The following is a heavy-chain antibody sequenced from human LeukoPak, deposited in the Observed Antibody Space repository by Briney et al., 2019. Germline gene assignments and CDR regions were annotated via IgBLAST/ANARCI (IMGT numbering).Heavy chain of an antibody. Sequence: SVKVSCKASGGTFSSYAISWVRQAPGQGLELMGGIIPIFGTANYAQKFQGRVTITTDESTSTAYMELSSLRSEDTAVFYCARVGYYDSSGYYHDYWGQGTLVTVSS. V-gene: IGHV1-69*05. D-gene: IGHD3-22*01. J-gene: IGHJ4*02. CDR2: IIPIFGTA. CDR1: GGTFSSYA. CDR3: ARVGYYDSSGYYHDY.